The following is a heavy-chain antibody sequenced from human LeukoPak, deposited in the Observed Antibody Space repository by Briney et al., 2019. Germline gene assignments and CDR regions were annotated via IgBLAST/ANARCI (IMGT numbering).Heavy chain of an antibody. CDR2: ISSISDTI. V-gene: IGHV3-48*01. Sequence: GGSLRLSCAASGFTFSSYAMSWVRQAPGKGLEWVSHISSISDTIKYADSVKGRFTISRDNAKNSLYLQMNSLRAEDTAVYYCVVEWDSWGQGTLVTVSS. CDR3: VVEWDS. CDR1: GFTFSSYA. J-gene: IGHJ4*02.